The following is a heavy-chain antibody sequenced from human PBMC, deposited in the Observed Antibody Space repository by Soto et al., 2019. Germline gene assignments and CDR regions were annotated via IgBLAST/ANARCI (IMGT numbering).Heavy chain of an antibody. CDR3: ERDSSGGPTDFEY. D-gene: IGHD3-10*01. CDR1: GFTFSTYG. Sequence: QVQLVESGGGVVQPGSSLRVSCVASGFTFSTYGMHWVRQAPGKGLEWLAVMWSNGGIKYNEDSVRGRFTISRDNSKNALYLQMRSLGAEDTAVYYCERDSSGGPTDFEYWGQGTLVTVSS. CDR2: MWSNGGIK. J-gene: IGHJ4*02. V-gene: IGHV3-33*01.